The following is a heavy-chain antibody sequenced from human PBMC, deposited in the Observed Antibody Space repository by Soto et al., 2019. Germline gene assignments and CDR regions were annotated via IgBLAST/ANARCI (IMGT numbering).Heavy chain of an antibody. Sequence: QVQLVQSGAEVKNPGASVKVSCKASGYTFTRYGIGWARQAPGQGLEWMGWINTYNGNTNYAQNVQGRGTLTPDTSTSTAYMELRSLRSNDTAIYYCAMVDVYVTPSPQDVWGQGTTVIVSS. CDR1: GYTFTRYG. J-gene: IGHJ6*02. V-gene: IGHV1-18*01. CDR2: INTYNGNT. CDR3: AMVDVYVTPSPQDV. D-gene: IGHD3-16*01.